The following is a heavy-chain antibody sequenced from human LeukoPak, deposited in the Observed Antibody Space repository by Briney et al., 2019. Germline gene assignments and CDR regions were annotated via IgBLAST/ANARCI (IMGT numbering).Heavy chain of an antibody. V-gene: IGHV3-48*03. D-gene: IGHD5/OR15-5a*01. CDR3: ARILSTPFDY. CDR2: ISNSGSTI. Sequence: PGGSLRLSCAASGFTFSSYETNWVRQAPGKGLEWVSYISNSGSTIYYADSVKDRFTISRDNAKNSLYLQMNSLRAEDTAVYYCARILSTPFDYWGQGILVTVSS. J-gene: IGHJ4*02. CDR1: GFTFSSYE.